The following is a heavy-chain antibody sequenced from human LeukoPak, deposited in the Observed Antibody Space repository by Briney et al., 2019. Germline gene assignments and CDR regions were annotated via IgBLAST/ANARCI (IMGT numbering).Heavy chain of an antibody. CDR1: GYTLTELS. CDR2: FDPEDGET. CDR3: ATDPAYCGGACYWVY. D-gene: IGHD2-21*01. J-gene: IGHJ4*02. V-gene: IGHV1-24*01. Sequence: ASVKVSCKVSGYTLTELSMHWVRQAPGKGLEWMGGFDPEDGETIYAQKFQGRVTMTEDTSTDTAYMELSSLRSEDTAVYYCATDPAYCGGACYWVYWGQGTLVSVSS.